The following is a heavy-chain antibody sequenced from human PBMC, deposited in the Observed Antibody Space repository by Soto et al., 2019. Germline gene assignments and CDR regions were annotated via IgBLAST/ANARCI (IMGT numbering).Heavy chain of an antibody. V-gene: IGHV3-23*01. CDR3: AKLRFLEWVLYYYYYYGMDV. CDR2: ISGSGGST. Sequence: GESLKISCAASGFTFSSYAMSWVRQAPGKGLEWVSAISGSGGSTYYADSVKGRFTISRDNSKNTLYLQMNSLRAEDTAVYYCAKLRFLEWVLYYYYYYGMDVWGQGTTVTVSS. CDR1: GFTFSSYA. D-gene: IGHD3-3*01. J-gene: IGHJ6*02.